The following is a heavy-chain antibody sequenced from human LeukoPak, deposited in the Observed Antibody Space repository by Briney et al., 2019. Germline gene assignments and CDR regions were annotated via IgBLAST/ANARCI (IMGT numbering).Heavy chain of an antibody. V-gene: IGHV4-59*01. CDR1: GGSISSYY. CDR3: ARVGSSGWFND. CDR2: IYYSGST. J-gene: IGHJ4*02. Sequence: PSETLSLTCTVSGGSISSYYWSWIRQPPGKGLEWIGYIYYSGSTNYNPSLKSRVTISVDTSKNQFSLKLSSVTAADTAVYYCARVGSSGWFNDWGQGTLATVSS. D-gene: IGHD6-19*01.